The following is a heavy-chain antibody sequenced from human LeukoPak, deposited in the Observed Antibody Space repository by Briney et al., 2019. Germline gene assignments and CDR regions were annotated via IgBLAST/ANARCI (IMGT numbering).Heavy chain of an antibody. V-gene: IGHV3-7*01. CDR3: ARDQSHLFESESYYDSSGHDY. J-gene: IGHJ4*02. CDR1: GFIFNNYF. Sequence: AGGSLRLSCAASGFIFNNYFMTWVRQAPGKGLEWVATIKEDGTDKYYVDSVKGRFTISRDNAKTSLYLQMNSLRAEDTAVYYCARDQSHLFESESYYDSSGHDYWGQGTLVTVSS. CDR2: IKEDGTDK. D-gene: IGHD3-22*01.